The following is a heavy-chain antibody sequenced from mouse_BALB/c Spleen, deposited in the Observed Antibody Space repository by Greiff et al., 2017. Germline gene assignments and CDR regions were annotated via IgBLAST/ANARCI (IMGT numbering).Heavy chain of an antibody. J-gene: IGHJ4*01. Sequence: LQESGAELVKPGASVKMSCKASGYKFTSYVMHWVKQKPGQGLEWIGYINPYNDGTKYNEKFKGKATLTSDKSSSTAYMELSSLTSEDSAVYYCARSDYVYAMDYWGQGTSVTVSS. D-gene: IGHD2-4*01. CDR3: ARSDYVYAMDY. V-gene: IGHV1-14*01. CDR1: GYKFTSYV. CDR2: INPYNDGT.